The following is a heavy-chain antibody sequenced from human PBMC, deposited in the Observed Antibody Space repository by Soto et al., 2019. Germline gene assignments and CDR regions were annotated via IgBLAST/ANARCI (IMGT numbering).Heavy chain of an antibody. V-gene: IGHV3-23*01. J-gene: IGHJ4*02. D-gene: IGHD3-16*01. CDR3: AKELREQRGFFDY. CDR2: ISVGGT. Sequence: QPGGSLRLSCAASGFSIGTYVMSWVRQAPGKGLEWVSTISVGGTYYTDSVKGRFTISRDNSKDTLYLQMDSLRAEDTAIYYCAKELREQRGFFDYCGQGTLVIGSS. CDR1: GFSIGTYV.